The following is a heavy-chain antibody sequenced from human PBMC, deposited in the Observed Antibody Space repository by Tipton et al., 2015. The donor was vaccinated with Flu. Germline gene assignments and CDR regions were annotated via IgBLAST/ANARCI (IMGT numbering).Heavy chain of an antibody. CDR2: IYYSGST. J-gene: IGHJ6*02. CDR3: ARDQGFGAGMTYGYYDIDV. CDR1: GDSISSGGAY. V-gene: IGHV4-31*03. D-gene: IGHD3-10*01. Sequence: TLSLTCTVSGDSISSGGAYWTWIRQRPGKGLEWIGCIYYSGSTYSNPSLESRITISVDTSNNQFSLNLNSVTAADTAVYYCARDQGFGAGMTYGYYDIDVWGQGTTVTVSS.